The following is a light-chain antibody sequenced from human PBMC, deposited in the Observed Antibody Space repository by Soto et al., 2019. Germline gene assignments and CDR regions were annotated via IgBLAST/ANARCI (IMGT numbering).Light chain of an antibody. Sequence: DIQMTQSPSSLSASEGDRVIITCRASQPISTYLNWFQQKPGKAPKRLIYAASTLQSGVPSRFSGSGSGTEFTLTISSLQSEDSAIYYCQQYNNWPSWTFGQGTKVDIK. V-gene: IGKV1-39*01. CDR1: QPISTY. J-gene: IGKJ1*01. CDR2: AAS. CDR3: QQYNNWPSWT.